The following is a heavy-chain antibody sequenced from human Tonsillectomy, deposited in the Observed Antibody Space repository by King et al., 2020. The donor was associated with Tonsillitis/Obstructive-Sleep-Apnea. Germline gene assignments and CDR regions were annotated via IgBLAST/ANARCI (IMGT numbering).Heavy chain of an antibody. CDR3: ARQEGAYSSSWYSSPFDY. D-gene: IGHD6-13*01. CDR1: GYSFTSYW. Sequence: QLVQSGAEVKKPGESLKISCKGSGYSFTSYWIGWVRQMPGKGLEWMGIIYPGDSDTRYSPSFQGQVTISAAKSISTAYLQWSSLKASDTAMYYCARQEGAYSSSWYSSPFDYWGQGTLVTVSS. V-gene: IGHV5-51*01. CDR2: IYPGDSDT. J-gene: IGHJ4*02.